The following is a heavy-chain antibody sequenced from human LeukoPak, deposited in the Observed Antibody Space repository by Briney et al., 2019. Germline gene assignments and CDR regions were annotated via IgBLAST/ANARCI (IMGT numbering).Heavy chain of an antibody. V-gene: IGHV4-38-2*02. CDR3: ARDRGGYGDY. CDR1: GYSISSGYY. D-gene: IGHD5-12*01. Sequence: SETLSLTCTVSGYSISSGYYWGWIRQPPGKGLEWIGSIYHSGSTYYNPSLKGRVTISVDTSKNQFSLKLSSVTAADTAVYYCARDRGGYGDYWGQGTLVTVSS. CDR2: IYHSGST. J-gene: IGHJ4*02.